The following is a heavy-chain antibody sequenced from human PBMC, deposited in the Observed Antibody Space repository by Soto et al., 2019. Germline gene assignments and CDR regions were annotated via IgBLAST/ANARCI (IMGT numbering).Heavy chain of an antibody. V-gene: IGHV3-33*01. CDR2: IWYDGSNK. J-gene: IGHJ6*02. CDR3: ARARNPYYDILTGYSRYYGMDV. Sequence: GGSLRLSCAASGFTFSSYGMHWVRQAPGKGLEWVAVIWYDGSNKYYADSVKGRFTISRDNSKNTLYLQMNSLRAEDTAVYYCARARNPYYDILTGYSRYYGMDVWGQGTTVTVSS. D-gene: IGHD3-9*01. CDR1: GFTFSSYG.